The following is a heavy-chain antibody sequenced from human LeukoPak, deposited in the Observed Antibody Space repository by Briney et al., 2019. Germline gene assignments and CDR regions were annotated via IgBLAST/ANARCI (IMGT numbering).Heavy chain of an antibody. CDR2: MNPNSGNT. CDR1: RYTFTSYD. J-gene: IGHJ4*02. D-gene: IGHD6-13*01. V-gene: IGHV1-8*01. CDR3: ARGLAAAAHYYFDY. Sequence: ASVKVSCKASRYTFTSYDINWVRQATGQGLEWMGWMNPNSGNTGYAQKFQGRVTMTRNTSISTAYMELSSLRSEDTAVYYCARGLAAAAHYYFDYWGQGTLVIVSS.